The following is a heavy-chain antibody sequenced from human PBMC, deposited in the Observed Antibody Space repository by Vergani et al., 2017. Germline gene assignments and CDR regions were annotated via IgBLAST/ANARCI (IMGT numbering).Heavy chain of an antibody. CDR2: INPSGGST. Sequence: QVQLVQSGAEVKKPGASVKVSCKAPGYTFTSYYMHWVRQAPGQGLEWMGIINPSGGSTSYAQKFQGRVTMTRDTSTSTVYMGLSSLRSEDTAVYYCARDKYYYDSSGYRPLQDFQHWGQGTLVTVSS. V-gene: IGHV1-46*03. CDR3: ARDKYYYDSSGYRPLQDFQH. CDR1: GYTFTSYY. D-gene: IGHD3-22*01. J-gene: IGHJ1*01.